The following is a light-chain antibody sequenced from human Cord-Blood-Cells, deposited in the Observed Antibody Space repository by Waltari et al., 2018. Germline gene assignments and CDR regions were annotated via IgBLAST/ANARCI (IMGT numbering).Light chain of an antibody. J-gene: IGKJ1*01. CDR2: AAS. CDR1: QGISLF. CDR3: QQYYSYPWT. Sequence: AIRMTQSPSSFSASTGDRVTITCRASQGISLFLDCYQQKPGKAPKPLIYAASTLQSGVPSRYSGIVSGTDFTLTISCLQSEDFATYYCQQYYSYPWTFGQGTKVEIK. V-gene: IGKV1-8*01.